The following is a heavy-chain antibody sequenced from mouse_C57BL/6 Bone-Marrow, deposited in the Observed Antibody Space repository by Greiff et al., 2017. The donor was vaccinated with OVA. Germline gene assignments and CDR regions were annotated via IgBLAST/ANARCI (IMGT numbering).Heavy chain of an antibody. CDR1: GFTFSSYA. CDR3: ARGGNYNY. J-gene: IGHJ2*01. Sequence: EVKVVESGGGLVKPGGSLKLSCAASGFTFSSYAMSWVRQTPEKRLEWVATISDGGSYTYYPDNVKGRFTISRDNAKNNLNLQMSHLKSEDTAMYYCARGGNYNYWGQGTTLTVSS. CDR2: ISDGGSYT. V-gene: IGHV5-4*03. D-gene: IGHD2-1*01.